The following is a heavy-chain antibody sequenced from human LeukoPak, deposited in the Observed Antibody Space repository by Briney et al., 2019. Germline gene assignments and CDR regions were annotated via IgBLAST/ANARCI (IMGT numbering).Heavy chain of an antibody. Sequence: SETLSLTCTVSGGSIRSHYWSWVRQPPGKGLEWIGYIYDSGSTKYNPSLQGRVTISIDTSKNQFSLKVNSVTAADTAVYYCVRDSRYGSGWFEDGLDFWGQGTTVTVSS. CDR3: VRDSRYGSGWFEDGLDF. V-gene: IGHV4-59*11. J-gene: IGHJ6*01. CDR2: IYDSGST. D-gene: IGHD6-13*01. CDR1: GGSIRSHY.